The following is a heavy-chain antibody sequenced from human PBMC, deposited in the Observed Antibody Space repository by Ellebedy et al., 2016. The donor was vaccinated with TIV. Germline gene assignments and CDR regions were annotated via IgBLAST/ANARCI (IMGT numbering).Heavy chain of an antibody. V-gene: IGHV3-30*03. CDR1: GFTFRNYG. D-gene: IGHD6-13*01. CDR3: ASELYTSSWHRWAFDI. J-gene: IGHJ3*02. CDR2: ISYDGSNK. Sequence: GESLKISCAASGFTFRNYGMHWVRQAPGKGLEWVAGISYDGSNKYYADSVKGRVTISRDNSKNTLYLEMNSLRAEDTTVYYCASELYTSSWHRWAFDIWGQGTMVTVSS.